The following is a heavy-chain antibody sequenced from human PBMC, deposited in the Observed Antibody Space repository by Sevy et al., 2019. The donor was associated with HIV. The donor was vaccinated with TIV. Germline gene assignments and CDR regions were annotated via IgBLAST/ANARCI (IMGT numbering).Heavy chain of an antibody. CDR3: AREVYYYGSGSYAGTPYGLGFDP. V-gene: IGHV3-48*03. D-gene: IGHD3-10*01. J-gene: IGHJ5*02. Sequence: GESLKISCAASGFTFSSYEMNWVRQAPGKGLEWVSYISSSGSTIYYADSVKGRFTISRDNAKNSLYLQMNSLRAEDTAVYYCAREVYYYGSGSYAGTPYGLGFDPWGQGTLVTVSS. CDR2: ISSSGSTI. CDR1: GFTFSSYE.